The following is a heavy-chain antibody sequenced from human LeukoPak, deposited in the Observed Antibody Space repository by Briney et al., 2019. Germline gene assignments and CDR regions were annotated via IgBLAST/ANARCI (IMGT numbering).Heavy chain of an antibody. CDR2: INPSGGST. CDR1: GYTFTSYY. D-gene: IGHD3-3*01. V-gene: IGHV1-46*01. Sequence: ASVKVSCKASGYTFTSYYMHWVRQAPGQGLEWMGIINPSGGSTSYAQKFQGRVTMTRDTSTSTVYMELSSLRSEDTAVYYCARAPRNYDLQSDAFDIWGQGTMVTVSS. J-gene: IGHJ3*02. CDR3: ARAPRNYDLQSDAFDI.